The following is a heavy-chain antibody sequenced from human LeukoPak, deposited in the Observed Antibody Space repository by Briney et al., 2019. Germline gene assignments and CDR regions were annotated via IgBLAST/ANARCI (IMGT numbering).Heavy chain of an antibody. CDR3: ARSPVLWFGELLSYYYMDV. Sequence: GGSLRLSCAASGFTFSSYSMNWVRQAPGKGLEWVSSISSSSSYIYYADSVKGRFTISRDNAKNSLYMQMNSLRAEDTAVYYCARSPVLWFGELLSYYYMDVWGKGTTVTVSS. CDR2: ISSSSSYI. D-gene: IGHD3-10*01. V-gene: IGHV3-21*01. CDR1: GFTFSSYS. J-gene: IGHJ6*03.